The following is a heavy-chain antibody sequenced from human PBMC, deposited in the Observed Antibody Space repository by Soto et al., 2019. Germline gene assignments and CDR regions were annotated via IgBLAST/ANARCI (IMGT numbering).Heavy chain of an antibody. CDR3: ARGIYSKVGATIWFDP. V-gene: IGHV4-4*07. CDR2: IYTSGST. CDR1: GGSINSYY. J-gene: IGHJ5*02. Sequence: QVQLQESGPGLVKPSETLSLTCTVSGGSINSYYWRWIRQPAGKGLEWIGRIYTSGSTNYNPSLKSRVTMSVDTSKNRFSLKLSSVTAADTAVYYCARGIYSKVGATIWFDPWGQGTLVTVSS. D-gene: IGHD1-26*01.